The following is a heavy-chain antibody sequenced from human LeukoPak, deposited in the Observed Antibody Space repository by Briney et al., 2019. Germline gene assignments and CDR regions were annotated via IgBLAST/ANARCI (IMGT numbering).Heavy chain of an antibody. CDR1: GGSISPYY. V-gene: IGHV4-4*07. CDR3: ARARLPYGPYFDS. J-gene: IGHJ4*02. CDR2: IYVTGTT. Sequence: SETLSLTCTVSGGSISPYYWSWIRQPAGKGLEWIGRIYVTGTTNYNLSLKSRVTISINTSKMQFSLKLRSVTVEDTGVYYCARARLPYGPYFDSWGQGTLVTVSS. D-gene: IGHD4-17*01.